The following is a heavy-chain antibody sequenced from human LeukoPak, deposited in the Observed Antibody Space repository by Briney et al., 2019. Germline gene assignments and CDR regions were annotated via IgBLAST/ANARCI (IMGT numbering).Heavy chain of an antibody. CDR3: AGGDWALDY. V-gene: IGHV4-59*01. Sequence: SETLSLTCTVSGGSISSYYWSWIRQPPGKGLDWIGYIYYSGSTNYNPSLKSRVTISVDTSKNQFSLKLSSVTGADTAVYYCAGGDWALDYWGQGTLVTVSS. J-gene: IGHJ4*02. CDR2: IYYSGST. D-gene: IGHD2-21*02. CDR1: GGSISSYY.